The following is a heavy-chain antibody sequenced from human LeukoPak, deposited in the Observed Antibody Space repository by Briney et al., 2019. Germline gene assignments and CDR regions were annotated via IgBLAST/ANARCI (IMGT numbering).Heavy chain of an antibody. V-gene: IGHV1-8*01. D-gene: IGHD3-10*01. CDR2: MNPNSGNT. J-gene: IGHJ6*03. CDR3: ARAGYVTSGSYYYYYYYMDV. Sequence: ASVKVSCKASGYTFTSYDINWVRQATGQGLEWMGWMNPNSGNTGYAQKSQGRVTMTRNTSISTAYMELSSLRSEDTAVYYCARAGYVTSGSYYYYYYYMDVWGKGTTVTISS. CDR1: GYTFTSYD.